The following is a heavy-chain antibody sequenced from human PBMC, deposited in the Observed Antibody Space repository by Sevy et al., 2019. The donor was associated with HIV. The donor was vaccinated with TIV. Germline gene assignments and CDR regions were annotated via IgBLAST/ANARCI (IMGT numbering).Heavy chain of an antibody. CDR1: GGSINSNGYY. D-gene: IGHD6-6*01. J-gene: IGHJ6*02. Sequence: SETLSLTCTVSGGSINSNGYYWSWIRQHPGKGLEWIGYIFYSGSTYYNPSLKSRVSISVDTSKNEFSLKLSSVTAADTAVYYCARDRYSSSPWDYFNALDVWGQGTTVTVSS. CDR2: IFYSGST. V-gene: IGHV4-31*03. CDR3: ARDRYSSSPWDYFNALDV.